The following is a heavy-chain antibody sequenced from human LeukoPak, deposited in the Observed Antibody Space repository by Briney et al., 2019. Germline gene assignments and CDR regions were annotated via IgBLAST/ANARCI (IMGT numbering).Heavy chain of an antibody. V-gene: IGHV3-23*03. D-gene: IGHD2-2*01. J-gene: IGHJ4*02. CDR1: GFTFSIYA. Sequence: PGGSLRLSCAASGFTFSIYAMSWVRQAPGKGLEWVSVIYAAGETYYADSVKGRFTISRDNSKNTLYLQMNSLRADDTAVYYCTRDPTSEGRRDYWGQGTLVTVSS. CDR2: IYAAGET. CDR3: TRDPTSEGRRDY.